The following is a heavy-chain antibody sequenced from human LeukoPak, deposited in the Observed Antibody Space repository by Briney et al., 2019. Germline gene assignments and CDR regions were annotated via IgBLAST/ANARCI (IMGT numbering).Heavy chain of an antibody. D-gene: IGHD4-17*01. Sequence: PSGTLSLTCDVSGGSISSSNWWSWVRQSPEKGLEWLAEIYHSGSFNRNPSLKSRVTISVDKSKNQFSLNLTSVTAADTAVYHCARQDVGDYGDYAAFDYWGQGTLVTVSS. CDR1: GGSISSSNW. CDR2: IYHSGSF. CDR3: ARQDVGDYGDYAAFDY. J-gene: IGHJ4*02. V-gene: IGHV4-4*02.